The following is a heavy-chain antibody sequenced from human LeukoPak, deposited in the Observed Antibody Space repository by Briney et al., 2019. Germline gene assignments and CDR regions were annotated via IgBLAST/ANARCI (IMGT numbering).Heavy chain of an antibody. CDR2: IKSKTDGGTT. Sequence: MSGGSLRLSCAASGFTFSSYVMNWVRQAPGKGLEWVGRIKSKTDGGTTDYAAPVKGRFTISRDDSKNTLYLQMNSLKTEDTAVYYCTTTTDIVVVPAADDAFDIWGQGTMVTVSS. CDR3: TTTTDIVVVPAADDAFDI. D-gene: IGHD2-2*01. V-gene: IGHV3-15*01. J-gene: IGHJ3*02. CDR1: GFTFSSYV.